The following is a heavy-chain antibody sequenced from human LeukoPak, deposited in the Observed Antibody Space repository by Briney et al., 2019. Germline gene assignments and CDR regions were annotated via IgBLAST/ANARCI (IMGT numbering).Heavy chain of an antibody. V-gene: IGHV4-34*01. Sequence: SETLFLTCAVYGGSFSGYYWSWIRQPPGKGLEWIGEINHSGSTNYNPSLKSRVTISVDTSKNQFSLKLSSVTAADTAVYYCAAAAMSSRIDYWGQGTLVTVSS. CDR2: INHSGST. J-gene: IGHJ4*02. D-gene: IGHD2-2*01. CDR3: AAAAMSSRIDY. CDR1: GGSFSGYY.